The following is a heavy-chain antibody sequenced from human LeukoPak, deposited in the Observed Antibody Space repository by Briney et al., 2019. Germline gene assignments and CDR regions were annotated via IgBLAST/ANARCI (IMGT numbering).Heavy chain of an antibody. D-gene: IGHD3-3*01. J-gene: IGHJ4*02. Sequence: SETLSLTCAVYGGSFSGYYWSWIRQPPGKGLEWIGEINHSGSTNYNPSLKSRVTISVDTYKNQFSLKLSSVTAADTAVYYCARTHYDFWSGYYNYWGQGTLVTVSS. CDR2: INHSGST. CDR1: GGSFSGYY. V-gene: IGHV4-34*01. CDR3: ARTHYDFWSGYYNY.